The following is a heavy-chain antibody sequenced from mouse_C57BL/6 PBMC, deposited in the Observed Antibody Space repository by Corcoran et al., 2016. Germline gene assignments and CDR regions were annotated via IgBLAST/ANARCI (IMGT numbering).Heavy chain of an antibody. Sequence: EVQLQQSGPELVKPGASVKIPCKASGYTFTDYNMDWVKQSHGKSLEWIGDINPNNGGTIYNQKFKGKATLTVDKSSSTAYMELRSLTSEDTAVYYCARVPAQALYYYAMDYWGQGTSVTVSS. CDR2: INPNNGGT. J-gene: IGHJ4*01. CDR3: ARVPAQALYYYAMDY. CDR1: GYTFTDYN. V-gene: IGHV1-18*01. D-gene: IGHD3-2*02.